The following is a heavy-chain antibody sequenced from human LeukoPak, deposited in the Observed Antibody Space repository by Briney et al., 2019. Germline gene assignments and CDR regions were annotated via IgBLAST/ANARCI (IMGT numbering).Heavy chain of an antibody. CDR2: INSDGGIT. D-gene: IGHD4-23*01. CDR3: AKFDYGGNSGGAFDI. J-gene: IGHJ3*02. V-gene: IGHV3-74*01. Sequence: GGSLRLSCAASGFTFSSYWKHWVRQAPGKGLVWVSHINSDGGITTYTDSVKGRFTISRDNAKNTLYLQMNSLRAEDTAVYYCAKFDYGGNSGGAFDIWGQGTMVTVSS. CDR1: GFTFSSYW.